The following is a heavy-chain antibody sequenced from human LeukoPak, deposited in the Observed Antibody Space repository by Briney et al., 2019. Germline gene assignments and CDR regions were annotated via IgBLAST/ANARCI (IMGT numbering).Heavy chain of an antibody. V-gene: IGHV4-59*01. D-gene: IGHD3-3*01. CDR1: GGSISSYY. Sequence: SSETLSLTCTVSGGSISSYYWSWIRQPPGKGLEWIGYIYYSGSTNYNPSLKSRVTISVDTSKNQFSLKLSSVTAADTAVYYCASFTYYDFWSGYYSAFDIWGQGTMVTVSS. CDR2: IYYSGST. CDR3: ASFTYYDFWSGYYSAFDI. J-gene: IGHJ3*02.